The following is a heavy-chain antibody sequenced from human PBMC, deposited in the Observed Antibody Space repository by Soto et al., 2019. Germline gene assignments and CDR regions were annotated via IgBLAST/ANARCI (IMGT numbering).Heavy chain of an antibody. D-gene: IGHD3-10*02. Sequence: GESLRLSCAASGFTFSTYDMIWVRQAPGKGLEWVSIISGSGGITYYADSVKGRFTISRDNSKNTLDLQMNSLRAEDTAIYYCAKRFGYDSVPVEYWG. V-gene: IGHV3-23*01. CDR3: AKRFGYDSVPVEY. J-gene: IGHJ4*01. CDR1: GFTFSTYD. CDR2: ISGSGGIT.